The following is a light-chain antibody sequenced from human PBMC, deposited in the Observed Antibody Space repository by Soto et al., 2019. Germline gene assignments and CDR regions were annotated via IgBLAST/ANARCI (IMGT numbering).Light chain of an antibody. CDR3: QNHDSAPIT. J-gene: IGKJ5*01. V-gene: IGKV1-27*01. CDR2: DAS. Sequence: DIQMNQSPSTLSAYVGDRVTMTCRASQSISKWLAWYQQKPGTAPKLLIYDASTLQSGVPSRFSGSGSGTDFTLTISSLQPGDVATYYCQNHDSAPITFGQGTRLEIK. CDR1: QSISKW.